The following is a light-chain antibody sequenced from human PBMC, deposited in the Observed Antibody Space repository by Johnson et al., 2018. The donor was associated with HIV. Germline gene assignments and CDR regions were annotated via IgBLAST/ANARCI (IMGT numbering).Light chain of an antibody. CDR3: GTWDNILSVL. CDR1: SSNIGNNY. V-gene: IGLV1-51*01. J-gene: IGLJ1*01. Sequence: SVLTQAPSVSAAPGQKVTISCSGSSSNIGNNYVSWYQQLPGTAQKLLIYDNHKRPSGIPDRFSGSTSGTYANMAITGLQTGEEADYYYGTWDNILSVLFGTGTKGTVL. CDR2: DNH.